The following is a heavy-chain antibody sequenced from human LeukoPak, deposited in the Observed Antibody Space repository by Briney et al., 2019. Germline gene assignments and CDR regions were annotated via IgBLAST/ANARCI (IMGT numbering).Heavy chain of an antibody. D-gene: IGHD2-15*01. CDR1: GGSFSVYY. CDR2: INHSGST. J-gene: IGHJ6*03. V-gene: IGHV4-34*01. Sequence: SETLSLTCAVYGGSFSVYYWSWIRRPPGKGLEWIGEINHSGSTNYNPSLKSRVTISVDTSKNQFSLKLSSVTAADTAVYYCAREHCSGGSCYSIYYYYYMDVWGKGTTVTVSS. CDR3: AREHCSGGSCYSIYYYYYMDV.